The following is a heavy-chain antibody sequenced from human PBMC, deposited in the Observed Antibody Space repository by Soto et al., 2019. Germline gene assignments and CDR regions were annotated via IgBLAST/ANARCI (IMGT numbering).Heavy chain of an antibody. D-gene: IGHD2-15*01. Sequence: GGSLRLSCAASGFTFSSYAMHWVRQAPGRGLERVSAIVGSGGSTYYADSVKGRFSISRDNSKNTLYLQMNILRAVDTAIYYCATRRGCSGGTCYGLDYWGQGTLVTVSS. CDR1: GFTFSSYA. J-gene: IGHJ4*02. V-gene: IGHV3-23*01. CDR3: ATRRGCSGGTCYGLDY. CDR2: IVGSGGST.